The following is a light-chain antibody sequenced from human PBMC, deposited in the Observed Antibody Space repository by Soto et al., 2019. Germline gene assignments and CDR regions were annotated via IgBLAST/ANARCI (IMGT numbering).Light chain of an antibody. V-gene: IGLV2-14*03. CDR3: SSYTTSTTVV. CDR2: EVS. Sequence: QSVLTLPASVFGSPGQSITFSCTGTSSDVGGYNFVSWYQQHPGKAPKLMIYEVSSRPSGVSNRFSGSKSGNTASLTISGLQPEDEADYYCSSYTTSTTVVFGTGTKVTVL. J-gene: IGLJ1*01. CDR1: SSDVGGYNF.